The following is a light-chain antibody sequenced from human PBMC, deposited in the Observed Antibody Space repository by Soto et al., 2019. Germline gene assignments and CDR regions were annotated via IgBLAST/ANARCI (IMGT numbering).Light chain of an antibody. J-gene: IGKJ4*01. CDR2: VAS. V-gene: IGKV1-9*01. CDR3: QKYNTAPLT. CDR1: QGINNY. Sequence: DIQLTQSPSFLSSSVGDRVTISCRASQGINNYLAWYQQKPGKAPKLLIYVASILQSGVPSRFSGSGYGTEFTLTISNLQPEDVATYYCQKYNTAPLTFGGGTKVEIK.